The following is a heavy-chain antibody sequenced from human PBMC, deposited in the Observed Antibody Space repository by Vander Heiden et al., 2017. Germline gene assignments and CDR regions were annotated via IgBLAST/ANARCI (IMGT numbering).Heavy chain of an antibody. V-gene: IGHV3-30*01. J-gene: IGHJ6*02. Sequence: HVQLVESGGGVVEPGGSLRLYCAASGFTCLSYAMNWVRQAPGKGLEWVAVISYDGSNKYYADSVKGRFTISRDNYKNTLYLQMNSLRAEDTAVYYCARVVTLTGYHRGMDVWGQGTTVTVSS. CDR2: ISYDGSNK. CDR3: ARVVTLTGYHRGMDV. CDR1: GFTCLSYA. D-gene: IGHD3-9*01.